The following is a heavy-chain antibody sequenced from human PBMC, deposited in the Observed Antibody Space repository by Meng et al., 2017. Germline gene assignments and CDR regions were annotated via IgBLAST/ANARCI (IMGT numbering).Heavy chain of an antibody. CDR3: ARGVRSKIQQLIPGRPTYVDL. Sequence: VRQWGAGLLNPSDTQSLPCAGYGGSFSGYYWTWIRQPPGRGLEWIGEISHSGTTNYNPSLTSRVTISLDTSKSQFSLKLTSVTGADTAVYFCARGVRSKIQQLIPGRPTYVDLWSQGNLVTVSS. V-gene: IGHV4-34*01. D-gene: IGHD6-13*01. J-gene: IGHJ4*02. CDR2: ISHSGTT. CDR1: GGSFSGYY.